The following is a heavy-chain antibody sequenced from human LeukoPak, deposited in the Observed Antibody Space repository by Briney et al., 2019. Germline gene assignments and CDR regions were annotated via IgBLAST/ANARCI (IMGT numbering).Heavy chain of an antibody. CDR1: GFTFSSRW. CDR3: ARVDSEGATHFDY. CDR2: ISSDGTNT. J-gene: IGHJ4*02. D-gene: IGHD1-26*01. V-gene: IGHV3-74*01. Sequence: PGGSLRLSCAASGFTFSSRWMHWVRQAPGKGLVWVSRISSDGTNTNYADSVKGRFTISRDNSKNTLYLQMNSLRAEDTAVYYCARVDSEGATHFDYWGQGTLVTVSS.